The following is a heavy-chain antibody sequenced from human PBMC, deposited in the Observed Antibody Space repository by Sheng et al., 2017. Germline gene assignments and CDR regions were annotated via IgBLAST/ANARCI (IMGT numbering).Heavy chain of an antibody. CDR2: ISYDGSNK. CDR3: AKDRGAAFGGGHDY. Sequence: QVQLVESGGGVVQPGRSLRLSCAASGFTFSSYGMHWVRQAPGKGLEWVAVISYDGSNKYYADSVKGRFTISRDNSKNTLYLQMNSLRAEDTAVYYCAKDRGAAFGGGHDYWGQGTLVTVSS. D-gene: IGHD3-3*01. CDR1: GFTFSSYG. V-gene: IGHV3-30*18. J-gene: IGHJ4*02.